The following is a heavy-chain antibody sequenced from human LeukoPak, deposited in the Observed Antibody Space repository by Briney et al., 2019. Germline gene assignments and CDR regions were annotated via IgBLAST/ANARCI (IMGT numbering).Heavy chain of an antibody. D-gene: IGHD2-15*01. J-gene: IGHJ3*02. V-gene: IGHV3-21*01. CDR2: ISASTRYI. CDR1: GFTFRSYT. CDR3: AREGPSVERFFFSGGQVRDALDI. Sequence: PGGSLRLSCVASGFTFRSYTMNWVRQAPGQGLEWVSSISASTRYIYYADSVKGRFTVSRDSAKNSLFLQMNSLRAEDTAVYYCAREGPSVERFFFSGGQVRDALDIWGQGTMVTVSS.